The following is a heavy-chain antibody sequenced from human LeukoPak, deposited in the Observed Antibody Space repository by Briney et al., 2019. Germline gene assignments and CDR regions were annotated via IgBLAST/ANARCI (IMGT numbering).Heavy chain of an antibody. V-gene: IGHV4-59*08. D-gene: IGHD2-21*01. CDR2: IHESGRT. J-gene: IGHJ5*02. CDR1: GGSISRYY. CDR3: AGPTLADTGDFGEFAS. Sequence: KSSETLSLTCTVSGGSISRYYWSWIRQPPGKGLEWIAYIHESGRTDYNSSLKSRVSMSVDTSKNQFSLKLISVTAADTAVYYCAGPTLADTGDFGEFASWGQGTLVTVSS.